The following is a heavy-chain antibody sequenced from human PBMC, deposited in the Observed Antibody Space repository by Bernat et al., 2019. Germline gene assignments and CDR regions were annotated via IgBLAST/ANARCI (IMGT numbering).Heavy chain of an antibody. Sequence: EVQLVESGGGLVQPGGSLRLSCAASGFTFSSYWMSWVRQAPGKGLEWVANIKQDGSEKYYVDSVKGRFTISRDNAKNSLYLKMNSLRAEDTAVYYCAVGTVRDYFDYWGQGTLVTVSS. CDR3: AVGTVRDYFDY. J-gene: IGHJ4*02. CDR1: GFTFSSYW. D-gene: IGHD2-8*02. CDR2: IKQDGSEK. V-gene: IGHV3-7*01.